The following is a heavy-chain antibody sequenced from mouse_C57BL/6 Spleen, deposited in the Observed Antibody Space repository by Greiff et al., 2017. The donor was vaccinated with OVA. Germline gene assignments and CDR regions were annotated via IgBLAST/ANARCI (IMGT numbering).Heavy chain of an antibody. V-gene: IGHV14-3*01. CDR2: IDPANGNT. Sequence: EVKLVESVAELVRPGASVKLSCTASGFTITNTYMHWVKQRPEQGLEWIGRIDPANGNTKYAPKFQGKATITADTSSNTAYLQLSSLTSEDTAIYYCARGGSSQFAYWGQGTLVTVSA. J-gene: IGHJ3*01. D-gene: IGHD1-1*01. CDR1: GFTITNTY. CDR3: ARGGSSQFAY.